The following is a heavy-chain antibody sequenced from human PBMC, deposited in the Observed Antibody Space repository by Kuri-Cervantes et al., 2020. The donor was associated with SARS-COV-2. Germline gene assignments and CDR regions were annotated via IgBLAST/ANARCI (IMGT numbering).Heavy chain of an antibody. CDR3: ARAPYSSSWYLRY. Sequence: SETLSLTCAVSGGSISSSNWWSWVRQPPGKGLEWIGEIYHSGSTYYNPSLKSRVTISVDKSKNQFSLKLSSVTAADTAVYYCARAPYSSSWYLRYWGQGTLVTVSS. J-gene: IGHJ4*02. CDR2: IYHSGST. D-gene: IGHD6-13*01. V-gene: IGHV4-4*02. CDR1: GGSISSSNW.